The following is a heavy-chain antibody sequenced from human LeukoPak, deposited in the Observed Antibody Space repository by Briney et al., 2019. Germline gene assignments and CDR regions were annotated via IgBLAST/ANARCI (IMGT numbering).Heavy chain of an antibody. D-gene: IGHD3-10*01. CDR2: ISGSGGST. Sequence: PGGSLRLSCAASGFTFSSYGMSWVRQAPGKGLEWVSAISGSGGSTYYADSVKGRFTISRDNSKNTLYLQMNSLRAEDTAVYYCAKDPTYYGSGSTDLDYWGQGTLVTVSS. CDR1: GFTFSSYG. J-gene: IGHJ4*02. CDR3: AKDPTYYGSGSTDLDY. V-gene: IGHV3-23*01.